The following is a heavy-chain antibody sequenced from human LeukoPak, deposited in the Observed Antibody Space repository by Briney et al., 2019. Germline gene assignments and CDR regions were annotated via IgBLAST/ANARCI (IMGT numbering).Heavy chain of an antibody. D-gene: IGHD3-3*01. J-gene: IGHJ6*02. CDR3: ARDITGYYDFWRGYFGYYYYGMGV. CDR2: INTNTGNP. V-gene: IGHV7-4-1*01. CDR1: GYTFTSYA. Sequence: ASVKVSCKASGYTFTSYAMNWVRRAPGQGLEWMGWINTNTGNPTYAQGFTGRFVFSLDTSVSTAYLQICSLKAEDTAVYYCARDITGYYDFWRGYFGYYYYGMGVWGQGTTVTVSS.